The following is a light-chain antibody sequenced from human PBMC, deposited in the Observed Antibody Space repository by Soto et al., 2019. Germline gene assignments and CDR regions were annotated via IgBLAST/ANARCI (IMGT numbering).Light chain of an antibody. J-gene: IGKJ1*01. CDR1: QTISSW. V-gene: IGKV1-39*01. Sequence: DIQMTQSPSTLSGSVGDRVTITCRASQTISSWLAWYQQKPGKAPKLLIYAASSLQSGVPSRFSGSESETDFTLTISSLQPEDFANYSCQQSYSTTWTFGQGTKV. CDR2: AAS. CDR3: QQSYSTTWT.